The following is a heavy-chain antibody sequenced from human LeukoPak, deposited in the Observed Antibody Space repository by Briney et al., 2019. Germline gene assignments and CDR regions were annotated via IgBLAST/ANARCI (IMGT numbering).Heavy chain of an antibody. CDR1: GFIFSNYD. V-gene: IGHV3-13*01. CDR3: ARGSCSTRSCSGRVRGLDV. J-gene: IGHJ6*02. Sequence: GGSLRLACPASGFIFSNYDMHWVRQGTGNGLEWVSAFHTSGDKHHAGSVQGQFTVSRDNAENSFYLQMNSLRAGDTAVYSCARGSCSTRSCSGRVRGLDVWGPGITVTVSS. D-gene: IGHD2-15*01. CDR2: FHTSGDK.